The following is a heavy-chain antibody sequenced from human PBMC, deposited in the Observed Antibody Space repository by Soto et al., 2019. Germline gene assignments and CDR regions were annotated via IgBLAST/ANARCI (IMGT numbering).Heavy chain of an antibody. D-gene: IGHD3-10*01. CDR3: ARDRRGNDAFDI. CDR1: GGSFSGYY. Sequence: SQTLSLTCAVYGGSFSGYYWSWIRQPPGKGLEWIGEINHSGSTNYNPSLKSRVTISVDTSKNQFSLKLSSVTAADTAVYYCARDRRGNDAFDIWGQGTMVTVSS. J-gene: IGHJ3*02. V-gene: IGHV4-34*01. CDR2: INHSGST.